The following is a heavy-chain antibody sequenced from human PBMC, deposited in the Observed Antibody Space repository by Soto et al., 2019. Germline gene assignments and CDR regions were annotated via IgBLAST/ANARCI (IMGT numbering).Heavy chain of an antibody. J-gene: IGHJ4*02. Sequence: EVQLVESGGSVVRPGGSLRLSCVVSGFTFDDFGMNWVRQAPGKGLEWVSGINWNGGSTGYADSVKGRFTISRDNARNSLYLQMNSLRAEDTALYYCARPVASSTWHYFDYWGQGTLVTVSS. D-gene: IGHD6-13*01. CDR2: INWNGGST. V-gene: IGHV3-20*04. CDR3: ARPVASSTWHYFDY. CDR1: GFTFDDFG.